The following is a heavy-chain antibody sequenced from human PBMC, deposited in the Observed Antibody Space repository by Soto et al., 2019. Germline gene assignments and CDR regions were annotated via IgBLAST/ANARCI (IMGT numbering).Heavy chain of an antibody. CDR2: INSDGSST. V-gene: IGHV3-74*03. CDR3: ARDKSYALAV. D-gene: IGHD4-17*01. CDR1: GFDFSNSW. Sequence: EVQLVESGGGFVQPGGSLRLSCAASGFDFSNSWMHWVRQVPGKGLVWVSHINSDGSSTTYADSVKGRFTISRDNARTTVYLQWDSLRVEDTAVYYCARDKSYALAVWGQGTTVTVSS. J-gene: IGHJ6*02.